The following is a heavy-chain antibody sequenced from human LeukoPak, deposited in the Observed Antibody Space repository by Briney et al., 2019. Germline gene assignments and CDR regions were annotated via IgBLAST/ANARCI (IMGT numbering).Heavy chain of an antibody. CDR2: IYYSRST. D-gene: IGHD3-10*01. J-gene: IGHJ6*02. Sequence: SETLSLTCTVSGGSISSYYWSWIRQPPGKGLEWIGYIYYSRSTNYNPSLKRRVTMSVDTSKNQFSLKLSSVTAADTAVYYCARDQASGSGSYYKHYYYYGMDVWGQGTTVTVSS. CDR1: GGSISSYY. CDR3: ARDQASGSGSYYKHYYYYGMDV. V-gene: IGHV4-59*12.